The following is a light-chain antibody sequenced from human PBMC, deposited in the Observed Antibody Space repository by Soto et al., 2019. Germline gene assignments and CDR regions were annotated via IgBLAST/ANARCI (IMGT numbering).Light chain of an antibody. V-gene: IGKV3-20*01. CDR3: QQYGRSPFT. CDR1: QSVGSD. J-gene: IGKJ3*01. Sequence: EIVMTQSPATLSVSPGERATLSCRASQSVGSDLAWYQQKPGQAPRLLIYGASSRATGVPDRFGASGSGTDFTLTISRLEPEDFAVYYCQQYGRSPFTFGPGTKVDIK. CDR2: GAS.